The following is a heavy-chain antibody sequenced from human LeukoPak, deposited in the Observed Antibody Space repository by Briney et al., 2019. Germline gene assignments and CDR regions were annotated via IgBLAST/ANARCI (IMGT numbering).Heavy chain of an antibody. CDR1: GGSFSGYY. CDR3: ASIRAGVVPAAIRNPDNWFDP. V-gene: IGHV4-34*01. J-gene: IGHJ5*02. Sequence: SETLSLTCAVYGGSFSGYYWSWIRQPPGKGLEWIGEINHSGSTNYNPSLKSRVTISVGTSKNQFSLKLSSVTAADTAVYYCASIRAGVVPAAIRNPDNWFDPWGQGTLVTVSS. D-gene: IGHD2-2*02. CDR2: INHSGST.